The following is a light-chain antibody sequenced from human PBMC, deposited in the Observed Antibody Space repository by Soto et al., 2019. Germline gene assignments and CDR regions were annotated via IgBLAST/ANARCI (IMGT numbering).Light chain of an antibody. Sequence: QAVVTQEPSLTVSPGGTVTLTCALTTGAVTSDYYPNWFQRRPGQALRTLIYRTSNKHSWTPARFSGSLLGGKAALTLSGVQPEDEADYYCVLLYGGAWVFGGGTRVTVL. CDR3: VLLYGGAWV. CDR2: RTS. V-gene: IGLV7-43*01. CDR1: TGAVTSDYY. J-gene: IGLJ3*02.